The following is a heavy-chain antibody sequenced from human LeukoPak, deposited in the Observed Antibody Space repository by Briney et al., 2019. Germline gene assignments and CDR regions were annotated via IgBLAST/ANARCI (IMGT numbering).Heavy chain of an antibody. Sequence: GGSLRLSCAASGFSFSNSWMHWGRQAPGKGLGCGSRMNSDGTTTYYADSVNGRFSLSRDNAKNTLFLQMNSLRPEDTALYYCASGPYLANFWTGYPHYWGQGTLVTVSS. CDR2: MNSDGTTT. D-gene: IGHD3/OR15-3a*01. V-gene: IGHV3-74*01. J-gene: IGHJ4*02. CDR1: GFSFSNSW. CDR3: ASGPYLANFWTGYPHY.